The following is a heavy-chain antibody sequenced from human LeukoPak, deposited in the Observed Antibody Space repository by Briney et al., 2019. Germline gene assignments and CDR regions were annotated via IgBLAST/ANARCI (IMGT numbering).Heavy chain of an antibody. CDR1: GFNFYSYA. J-gene: IGHJ6*02. CDR3: AKGVGCSGGTCYSGHGMDV. V-gene: IGHV3-23*01. CDR2: LSCSGANT. D-gene: IGHD2-15*01. Sequence: GSLRLSFAASGFNFYSYAPRWVRPAPGEGPEWVLGLSCSGANTYYADSVKGRFTISRDNSKNTLYLQVNSLRAEDTAVYYCAKGVGCSGGTCYSGHGMDVWGQGTTVTVSS.